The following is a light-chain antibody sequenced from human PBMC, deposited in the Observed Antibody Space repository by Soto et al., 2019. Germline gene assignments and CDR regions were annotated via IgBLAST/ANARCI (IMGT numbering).Light chain of an antibody. CDR1: QSVSIK. CDR2: GAS. V-gene: IGKV3-20*01. J-gene: IGKJ3*01. CDR3: QQYGSSPFT. Sequence: IVLTQSPGTLSLSPGERATLSCRASQSVSIKLAWYQQKPGQAPRLLIYGASSRATGIPDRFSGSGSGTDFTLTISRLEPEDFAVYYCQQYGSSPFTFGPGTKVDI.